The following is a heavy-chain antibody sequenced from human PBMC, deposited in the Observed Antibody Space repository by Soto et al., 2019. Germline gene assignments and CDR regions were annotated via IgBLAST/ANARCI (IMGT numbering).Heavy chain of an antibody. Sequence: EVQLVQSGAEVKKPGESLKISCKGSGYSFTSYWIGWVRQMPGKGLEWMGMIYPGDSDTRYSPSFQCQVTISADKSISTAYLQWRSLKASDTAMYYCARVGYCSGGSCNDAFDIWGQGTMVTVSS. V-gene: IGHV5-51*03. CDR3: ARVGYCSGGSCNDAFDI. CDR1: GYSFTSYW. J-gene: IGHJ3*02. D-gene: IGHD2-15*01. CDR2: IYPGDSDT.